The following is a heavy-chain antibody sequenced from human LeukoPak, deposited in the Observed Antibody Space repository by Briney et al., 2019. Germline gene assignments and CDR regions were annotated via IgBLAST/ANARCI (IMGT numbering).Heavy chain of an antibody. CDR2: ITADNGNT. V-gene: IGHV1-18*01. CDR1: GYTFTTYN. D-gene: IGHD3-22*01. CDR3: ARDLYYYDWRGTFDI. Sequence: ASVKVSCKASGYTFTTYNINWVRQAPGQGLEWMGWITADNGNTNYAQKFQGRVTMTTDTSTSTVYMELRSLRSDDTAVYYCARDLYYYDWRGTFDIWGQGTMVTVSS. J-gene: IGHJ3*02.